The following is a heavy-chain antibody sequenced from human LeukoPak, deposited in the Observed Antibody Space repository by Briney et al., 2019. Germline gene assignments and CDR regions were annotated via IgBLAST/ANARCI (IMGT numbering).Heavy chain of an antibody. CDR1: GYTFTNYA. D-gene: IGHD2-8*01. V-gene: IGHV1-3*01. J-gene: IGHJ4*02. Sequence: ASVKVSCKASGYTFTNYALHWVRQAPGQSLEWMGWINSGNDNTKYSRNFQGRVTITRDTSASTAYMELSSLRSEDTAVYYCAGDYEWSPGDYWGQGTLVTVSS. CDR2: INSGNDNT. CDR3: AGDYEWSPGDY.